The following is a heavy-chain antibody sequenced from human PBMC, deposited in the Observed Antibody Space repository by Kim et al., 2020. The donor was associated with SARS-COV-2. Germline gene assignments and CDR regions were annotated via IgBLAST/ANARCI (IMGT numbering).Heavy chain of an antibody. CDR3: ARDGTWIQTPDY. D-gene: IGHD5-18*01. CDR2: ISSSSSYI. J-gene: IGHJ4*02. V-gene: IGHV3-21*01. CDR1: GFTFSSYS. Sequence: GGSLRLFCAASGFTFSSYSMNWVRQAPGKGLEWVSSISSSSSYIYYADSVKGRFTISRDNAKNSLYLQMNSLRAEDTAVYYCARDGTWIQTPDYWGQGTLVTVSS.